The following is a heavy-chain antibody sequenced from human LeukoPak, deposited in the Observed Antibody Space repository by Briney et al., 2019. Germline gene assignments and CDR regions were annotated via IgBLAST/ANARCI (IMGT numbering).Heavy chain of an antibody. D-gene: IGHD6-13*01. CDR3: ARGAEAETSPLDF. V-gene: IGHV1-2*02. J-gene: IGHJ4*02. CDR2: INPKSGAA. Sequence: AAVKVSCKASGSIFSDYYMDWVRQAPGQGHEWLGWINPKSGAADSAQQFRGRVTMTRDTSINTDYMEMKRVTSDDTAVYYCARGAEAETSPLDFWGQGTLVIVS. CDR1: GSIFSDYY.